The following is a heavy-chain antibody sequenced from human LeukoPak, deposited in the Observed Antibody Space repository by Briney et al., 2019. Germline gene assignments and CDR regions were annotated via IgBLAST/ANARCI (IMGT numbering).Heavy chain of an antibody. J-gene: IGHJ5*02. Sequence: GASVKVSCKVSGYTLTELSMHWVRQAPGRGLEWMGGFDPEDGETIYAQKIQGRVTMTEDTSTDTAYMELSSLRSEDTAVYYCATDLAQQLGNNWFDPWGQGTLVTVSS. CDR3: ATDLAQQLGNNWFDP. CDR2: FDPEDGET. CDR1: GYTLTELS. D-gene: IGHD6-13*01. V-gene: IGHV1-24*01.